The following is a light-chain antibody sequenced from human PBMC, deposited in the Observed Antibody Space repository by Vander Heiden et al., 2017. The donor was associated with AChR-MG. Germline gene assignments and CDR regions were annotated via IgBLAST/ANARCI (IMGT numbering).Light chain of an antibody. CDR2: GAT. CDR1: ESVSSSY. CDR3: QQYGTSSIT. Sequence: EIVLTQSPGPLSLSPGERATLSCRGSESVSSSYLAWYQQKPGQAPRLLMYGATSRATGNPDRFSGSGSGTDFTLTISRLEAEDVVVYYCQQYGTSSITFGQGTRLEIK. J-gene: IGKJ5*01. V-gene: IGKV3-20*01.